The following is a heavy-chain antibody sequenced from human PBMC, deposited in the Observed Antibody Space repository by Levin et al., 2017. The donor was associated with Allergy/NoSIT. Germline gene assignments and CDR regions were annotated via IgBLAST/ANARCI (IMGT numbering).Heavy chain of an antibody. CDR3: VTDIYMDV. D-gene: IGHD5-12*01. Sequence: ASVKVSCKLSGNTLSELSMHWVRQPPGKGLEWMVGYDPEKGDTIYAQKFRDRVIMTVDTSRDTVYMEVNNLRSEDTAVYYCVTDIYMDVWGQGTPVTVS. CDR2: YDPEKGDT. CDR1: GNTLSELS. V-gene: IGHV1-24*01. J-gene: IGHJ6*02.